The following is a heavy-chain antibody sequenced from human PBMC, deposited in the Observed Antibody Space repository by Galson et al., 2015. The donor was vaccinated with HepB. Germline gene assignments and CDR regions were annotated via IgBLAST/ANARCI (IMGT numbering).Heavy chain of an antibody. D-gene: IGHD6-19*01. V-gene: IGHV3-64D*06. J-gene: IGHJ4*02. CDR1: GFIFSTSA. CDR3: VKDRGGLTTLAGTFDF. CDR2: ISTKGSST. Sequence: SLRLSCAASGFIFSTSAMHWVRQAPGKGLEFVSIISTKGSSTDYADSVKGRFTISGDNSKSTVFLQMTSLRPEDTAVYYCVKDRGGLTTLAGTFDFWGQGTLVVVSS.